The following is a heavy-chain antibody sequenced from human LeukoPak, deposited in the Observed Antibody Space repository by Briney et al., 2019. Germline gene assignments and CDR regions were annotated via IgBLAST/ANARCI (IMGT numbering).Heavy chain of an antibody. CDR3: AKDWGARGCCGDYFDY. CDR1: GFMFSEYG. V-gene: IGHV3-30*02. CDR2: IRDDGSNK. Sequence: GGSLRLSCAASGFMFSEYGMHWVRQAPGKALEWVAFIRDDGSNKLSADSVKGRFTISRDNSKNTVSLQMNSLRSEDTAIYYCAKDWGARGCCGDYFDYWGQGSLVTVSS. J-gene: IGHJ4*02. D-gene: IGHD6-19*01.